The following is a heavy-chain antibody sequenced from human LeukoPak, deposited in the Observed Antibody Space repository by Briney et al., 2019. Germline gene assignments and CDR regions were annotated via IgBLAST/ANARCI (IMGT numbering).Heavy chain of an antibody. CDR2: IIPIFGTA. CDR1: GGTFSSYA. J-gene: IGHJ4*02. V-gene: IGHV1-69*13. D-gene: IGHD3-16*01. Sequence: SVKVSCKASGGTFSSYATSWVRQAPGQGLEWMGGIIPIFGTANYAQKFQGRVTITADESTSTAYMEPSSLRSEDTAVYYCARVSSQFSSWGGYFDYWGQGTLVTVSS. CDR3: ARVSSQFSSWGGYFDY.